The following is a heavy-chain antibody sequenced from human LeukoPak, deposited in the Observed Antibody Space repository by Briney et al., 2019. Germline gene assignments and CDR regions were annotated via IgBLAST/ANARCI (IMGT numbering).Heavy chain of an antibody. CDR3: ARTSGGNSDY. D-gene: IGHD4-23*01. V-gene: IGHV4-39*07. CDR1: GGSITSGTYY. Sequence: PSETLSLTCTVSGGSITSGTYYWGWIRQPPGKGLEWIGSIYHSGSTYYNPSLKSRVTISVDTSKNQFSLKLSSVTAADTAVYYCARTSGGNSDYWGQGTLVTVSS. J-gene: IGHJ4*02. CDR2: IYHSGST.